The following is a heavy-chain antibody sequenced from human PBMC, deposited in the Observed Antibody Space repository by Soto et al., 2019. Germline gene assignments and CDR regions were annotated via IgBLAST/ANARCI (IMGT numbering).Heavy chain of an antibody. V-gene: IGHV3-33*01. CDR3: ARESVKYSSSWYPGTQ. D-gene: IGHD6-13*01. J-gene: IGHJ4*02. CDR1: GFTLTSCC. Sequence: PGXSLTLSCAAAGFTLTSCCLHWVRQAPGKGLEWVAVIWYDGSNKYYADSVKGRFTISRDNSKNTLYLQMNSLRAEDTAVYYCARESVKYSSSWYPGTQWGQGTLVTVSS. CDR2: IWYDGSNK.